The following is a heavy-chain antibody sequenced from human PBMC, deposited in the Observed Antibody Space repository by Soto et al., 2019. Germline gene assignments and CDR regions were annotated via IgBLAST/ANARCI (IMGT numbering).Heavy chain of an antibody. CDR3: ARDYSSYGPFDY. V-gene: IGHV3-48*01. CDR2: ISSSSSTI. D-gene: IGHD5-18*01. J-gene: IGHJ4*02. Sequence: PGGPLRLSCAASGVTFSSYGMHWVSQAPGKGLEWVSYISSSSSTIYYADSVKGRFTISRDNAKNSLYLQMNSLRAEDTAVYYCARDYSSYGPFDYWGQGTLVTVS. CDR1: GVTFSSYG.